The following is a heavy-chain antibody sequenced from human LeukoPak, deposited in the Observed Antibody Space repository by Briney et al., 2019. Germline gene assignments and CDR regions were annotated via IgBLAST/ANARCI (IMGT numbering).Heavy chain of an antibody. V-gene: IGHV1-46*01. J-gene: IGHJ4*02. D-gene: IGHD3-10*01. CDR2: INPSGGST. CDR1: GYTFTSYY. CDR3: ARVQSMVRGVITN. Sequence: ASVKVSCKASGYTFTSYYMHWVRQAPGQGLEWMGIINPSGGSTSYAQKFQGRVTMTRDTSTSTAYMELSSLRSEDTAVYYCARVQSMVRGVITNWGQGTLVTVSS.